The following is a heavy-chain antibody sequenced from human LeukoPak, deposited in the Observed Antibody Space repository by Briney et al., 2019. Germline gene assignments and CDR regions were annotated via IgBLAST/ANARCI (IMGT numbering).Heavy chain of an antibody. D-gene: IGHD3-22*01. CDR2: IIPIFGTA. CDR1: GGTFSSYA. CDR3: ASLSAYYYDSSGQTSFDY. V-gene: IGHV1-69*13. J-gene: IGHJ4*02. Sequence: SVKVSCKASGGTFSSYAISWVRQAPGQGLEWMGGIIPIFGTANYAQKFQGRVTITADESTSTAYMELSSLRSEDTAVYYRASLSAYYYDSSGQTSFDYWGQGTLVTVSS.